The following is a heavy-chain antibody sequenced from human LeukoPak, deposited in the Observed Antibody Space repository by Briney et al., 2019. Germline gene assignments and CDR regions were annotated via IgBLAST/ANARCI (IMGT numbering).Heavy chain of an antibody. V-gene: IGHV4-61*02. CDR3: ARDLRVSSSWYYFDY. D-gene: IGHD6-13*01. CDR2: IYTSGST. J-gene: IGHJ4*02. Sequence: SETLSLTCTVSGGSISSGSYYWSWIRQPAGKGLEWIGRIYTSGSTNYNPSLKSRVTISVDTSKNQFSLKLSSVTAADTAVYYCARDLRVSSSWYYFDYWGQGTQVTVSS. CDR1: GGSISSGSYY.